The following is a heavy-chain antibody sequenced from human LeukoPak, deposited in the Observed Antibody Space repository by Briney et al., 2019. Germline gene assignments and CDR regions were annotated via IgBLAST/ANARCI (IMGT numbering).Heavy chain of an antibody. J-gene: IGHJ4*02. CDR1: GFTVSNNY. CDR3: AKVDIAAAGTFDY. Sequence: GGSLRLSCAASGFTVSNNYMRWVRQAPGKGLEWVPLIYSGGSTYYADSVKGRFTISRDNSKNTVYLQMNSLRAEDTAVYYCAKVDIAAAGTFDYWGQGTLVTVSS. V-gene: IGHV3-66*01. CDR2: IYSGGST. D-gene: IGHD6-13*01.